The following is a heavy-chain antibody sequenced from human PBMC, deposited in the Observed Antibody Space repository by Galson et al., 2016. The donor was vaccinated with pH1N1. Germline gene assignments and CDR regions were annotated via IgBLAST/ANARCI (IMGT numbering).Heavy chain of an antibody. J-gene: IGHJ5*02. V-gene: IGHV3-23*01. CDR1: GLTFSNYA. D-gene: IGHD1-26*01. Sequence: SLRLSCAASGLTFSNYAMTWVRQAPGKGLEWLATLSGSADRSHYRDSVKGRFTISRDNSKNTLFLQMNGLRVDDTAVYYCASLPRETWDALLVPWGQGTLVTVSS. CDR3: ASLPRETWDALLVP. CDR2: LSGSADRS.